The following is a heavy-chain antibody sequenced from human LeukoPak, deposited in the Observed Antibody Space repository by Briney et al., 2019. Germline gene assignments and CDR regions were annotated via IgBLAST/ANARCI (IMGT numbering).Heavy chain of an antibody. CDR3: ATPIPYYDFWSGSGY. D-gene: IGHD3-3*01. CDR1: GFTFSRYS. CDR2: ISIRRSYI. Sequence: GGTLRLSCAASGFTFSRYSMNCVRQAPGKGLECVSYISIRRSYIYYTDSLEDRFTISRDNHKNSLHLEMNSRRAEDTAVYYCATPIPYYDFWSGSGYWGQGTLVTVSS. J-gene: IGHJ4*02. V-gene: IGHV3-21*01.